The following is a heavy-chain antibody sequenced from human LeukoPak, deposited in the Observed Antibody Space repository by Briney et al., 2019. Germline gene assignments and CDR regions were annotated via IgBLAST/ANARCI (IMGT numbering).Heavy chain of an antibody. D-gene: IGHD5-12*01. CDR3: ARERGIVARSYGDY. V-gene: IGHV4-39*02. J-gene: IGHJ4*02. Sequence: SETLSLTCTVSGGSISSSSYYWGWIRQPPGKGLEWIGSIYYSGSTHYNPSLKSRVTISVDTSKNQFSLKLSSVTAADTAVYYCARERGIVARSYGDYWGQGTLVTVSS. CDR2: IYYSGST. CDR1: GGSISSSSYY.